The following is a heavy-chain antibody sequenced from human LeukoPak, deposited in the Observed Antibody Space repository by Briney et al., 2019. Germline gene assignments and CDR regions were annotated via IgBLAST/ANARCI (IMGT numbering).Heavy chain of an antibody. Sequence: GGSLRLSCAASGFTVSDNYISWVRQAPGKGLEWVSSISSSSSYIYYADSVKGRFTISRDNAKNSLYLQMNSLRAEDTAVYYCARGRSLDYWGQGTLVTASS. V-gene: IGHV3-21*01. D-gene: IGHD1-26*01. J-gene: IGHJ4*02. CDR2: ISSSSSYI. CDR3: ARGRSLDY. CDR1: GFTVSDNY.